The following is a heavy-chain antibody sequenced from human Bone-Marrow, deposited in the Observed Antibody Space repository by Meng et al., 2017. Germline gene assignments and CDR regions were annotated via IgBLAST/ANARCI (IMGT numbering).Heavy chain of an antibody. CDR3: ARVPSLMGGTNFDH. CDR1: GYDFLKYG. J-gene: IGHJ4*02. V-gene: IGHV1-18*01. D-gene: IGHD1-26*01. CDR2: ISPSNGDV. Sequence: ASVKVSCKASGYDFLKYGITWVRQAPGQGLEWVGWISPSNGDVNYAQKLQGRVAIRTDTSINTVYMNLWDLTSADTAMYYCARVPSLMGGTNFDHWGLGTRVTVSS.